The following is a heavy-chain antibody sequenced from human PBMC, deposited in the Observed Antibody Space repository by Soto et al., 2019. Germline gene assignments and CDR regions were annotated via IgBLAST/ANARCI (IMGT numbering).Heavy chain of an antibody. V-gene: IGHV4-4*02. CDR3: ARTPEGYGSGSGAFDI. CDR2: IYHSGST. CDR1: SGSISSSNW. Sequence: QVQLQESGPGLVKPSGTLSLTCAVSSGSISSSNWWSWVRQPPGKGLEWIGEIYHSGSTNYNPSLKSRVTISVDKSKNQFSLKRSSVTAADTAVYYCARTPEGYGSGSGAFDIWGQGTMVTVSS. J-gene: IGHJ3*02. D-gene: IGHD3-10*01.